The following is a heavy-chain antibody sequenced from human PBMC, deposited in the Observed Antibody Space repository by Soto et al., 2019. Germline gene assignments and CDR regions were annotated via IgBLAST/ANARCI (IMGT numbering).Heavy chain of an antibody. Sequence: EVQLVESGGGLVQPGGSLRLSCAASGFTFSMYDMHWVRQATGKGLEWVSAIGSAGDTYYPDSVKGRFTTSRENAKNSLYLQMNSLRAEDTAVYYCATSSRTYYYYAMDVWGQGTTVTFSS. CDR2: IGSAGDT. CDR1: GFTFSMYD. D-gene: IGHD6-13*01. J-gene: IGHJ6*02. V-gene: IGHV3-13*01. CDR3: ATSSRTYYYYAMDV.